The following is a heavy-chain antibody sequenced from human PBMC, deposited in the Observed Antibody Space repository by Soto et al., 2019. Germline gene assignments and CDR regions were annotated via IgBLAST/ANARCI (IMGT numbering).Heavy chain of an antibody. CDR3: ARRYGTTFDY. J-gene: IGHJ4*02. D-gene: IGHD1-7*01. CDR2: IYYSGST. CDR1: CGSISSYY. V-gene: IGHV4-59*01. Sequence: ETLSLTCTVSCGSISSYYWSWIRQPPGKGLEWIGYIYYSGSTNYNPSLKSRVTISVDTSKNQFSLKLSSVTAADTAVYYCARRYGTTFDYWGQGALVTVSS.